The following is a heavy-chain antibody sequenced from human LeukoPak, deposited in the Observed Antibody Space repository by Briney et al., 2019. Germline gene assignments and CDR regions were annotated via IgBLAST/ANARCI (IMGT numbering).Heavy chain of an antibody. D-gene: IGHD1-26*01. V-gene: IGHV1-2*02. CDR1: GYTFTGYY. Sequence: ASVKVSXKASGYTFTGYYMHWVRQAPGQGLEWMGWINPNSGGTNYAQKFQGRVTMTRDTSISTAYMELSRLRSDDTAVYYCARVRVGATSIDYWGQGTLVTVSS. J-gene: IGHJ4*02. CDR2: INPNSGGT. CDR3: ARVRVGATSIDY.